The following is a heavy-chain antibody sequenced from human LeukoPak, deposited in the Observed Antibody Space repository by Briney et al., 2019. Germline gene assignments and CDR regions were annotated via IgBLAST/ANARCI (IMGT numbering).Heavy chain of an antibody. CDR2: INHSGGT. V-gene: IGHV4-34*01. D-gene: IGHD6-6*01. CDR1: GGSFSGYY. J-gene: IGHJ6*03. Sequence: PSETLSLTCAVYGGSFSGYYWSWIRQPPGKGLEWIGEINHSGGTNYNPSLKSRVTISVDTSKNQFSLKLSSVTAADTAVYYCARDWAARPYYYYYYMDVWGKGTTVTVSS. CDR3: ARDWAARPYYYYYYMDV.